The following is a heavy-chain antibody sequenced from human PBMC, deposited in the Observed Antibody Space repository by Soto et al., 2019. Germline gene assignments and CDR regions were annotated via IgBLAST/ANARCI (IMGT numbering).Heavy chain of an antibody. V-gene: IGHV3-30*04. CDR3: ARGCSSNDCYTNYFYYYAMDV. CDR2: ISYDGRKN. CDR1: GFIFSSYA. Sequence: QVQLVESGGGVDQHGSSLRLSCAASGFIFSSYAMHWARQAPGKGLEWVAFISYDGRKNHYADSVKGRFTISRDNSNNTVYLQMNSLRAEDTAVYYCARGCSSNDCYTNYFYYYAMDVWGHGATATVSS. J-gene: IGHJ6*02. D-gene: IGHD2-2*02.